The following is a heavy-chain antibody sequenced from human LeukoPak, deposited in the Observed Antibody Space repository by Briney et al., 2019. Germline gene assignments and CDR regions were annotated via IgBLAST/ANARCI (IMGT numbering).Heavy chain of an antibody. CDR2: ISGSGGST. Sequence: GGSLRLSCAASGFTFSSYAISWVRQAPGKGLEWVSAISGSGGSTYYADSVKGRFTISRDNSKNTLYLQMNSLRAEDTAVYYCMTSTMVRGNAFDIWGQGTMVTVSS. CDR3: MTSTMVRGNAFDI. CDR1: GFTFSSYA. J-gene: IGHJ3*02. V-gene: IGHV3-23*01. D-gene: IGHD3-10*01.